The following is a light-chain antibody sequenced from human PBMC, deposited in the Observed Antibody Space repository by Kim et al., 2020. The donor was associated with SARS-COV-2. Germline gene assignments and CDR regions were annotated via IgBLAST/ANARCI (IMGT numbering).Light chain of an antibody. CDR1: SSNIGSNY. CDR3: AVWDDNLSGQV. Sequence: QAVVTQPPSASGTPGQRVTISCSGSSSNIGSNYVFWYQQVPGTAPKLLIHRNNQRSSGVPERFSGFKSDTSASLAISGLRSEDEADYYCAVWDDNLSGQVFGGGTKVTVL. CDR2: RNN. V-gene: IGLV1-47*01. J-gene: IGLJ3*02.